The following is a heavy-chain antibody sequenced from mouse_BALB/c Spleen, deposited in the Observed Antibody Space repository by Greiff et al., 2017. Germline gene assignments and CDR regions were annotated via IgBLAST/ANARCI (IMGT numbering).Heavy chain of an antibody. CDR3: ARRGGSSPYAMDY. J-gene: IGHJ4*01. D-gene: IGHD1-1*01. Sequence: QVQLQQSGPGLVKPGASVRISCKASGYTFTSYYIHWVKQRPGQGLEWIGWIYPGNVNTKYNEKFKGKATLTADKSSSTAYMQLSSLTSEDSAVYFCARRGGSSPYAMDYWGQGTSVTVSS. CDR1: GYTFTSYY. V-gene: IGHV1S56*01. CDR2: IYPGNVNT.